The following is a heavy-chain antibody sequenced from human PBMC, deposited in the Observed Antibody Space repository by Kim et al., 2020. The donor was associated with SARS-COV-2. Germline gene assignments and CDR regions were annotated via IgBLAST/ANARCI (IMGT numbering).Heavy chain of an antibody. Sequence: GGSLRLSCVGSGFIFSNDAMTGVRKAPGKGLEWVAGISASSGSTSFADSVLGRFTISRDNSKNTVYLQMSSLRAEDAAVYFCVKLVDYTFGASDSWGQGTLVTVSS. V-gene: IGHV3-23*01. CDR1: GFIFSNDA. J-gene: IGHJ4*02. CDR2: ISASSGST. D-gene: IGHD4-4*01. CDR3: VKLVDYTFGASDS.